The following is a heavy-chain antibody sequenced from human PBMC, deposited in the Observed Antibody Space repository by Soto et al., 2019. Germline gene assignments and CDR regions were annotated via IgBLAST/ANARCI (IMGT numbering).Heavy chain of an antibody. CDR1: GFTFSSYA. V-gene: IGHV3-23*01. Sequence: GGSLRLSCAASGFTFSSYAMSWVRQAPGKGLEWVSGISGSGVSTHYADSVKGRFTISRDNSKNTLYLQMNSLRAEDTAVYYCARGIEGWYQGRYYYGMDVWGQGTTVTVSS. CDR2: ISGSGVST. J-gene: IGHJ6*02. CDR3: ARGIEGWYQGRYYYGMDV. D-gene: IGHD6-19*01.